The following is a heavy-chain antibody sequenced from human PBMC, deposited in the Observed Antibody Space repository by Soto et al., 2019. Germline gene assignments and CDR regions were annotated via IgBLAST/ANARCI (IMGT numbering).Heavy chain of an antibody. CDR1: GGSISSGGYY. Sequence: QVQLQESGPGLVKPSQTLSLTCTVSGGSISSGGYYWSWIRQHPGKGLEWIGYIYYSGSTYYNPYLKSRVNISVDTSKNQFSLKRSSVTAADTAVYDCARDHVIAAAPNYYYYGMDVWGQGTTVTVSS. V-gene: IGHV4-31*03. CDR3: ARDHVIAAAPNYYYYGMDV. CDR2: IYYSGST. J-gene: IGHJ6*02. D-gene: IGHD6-6*01.